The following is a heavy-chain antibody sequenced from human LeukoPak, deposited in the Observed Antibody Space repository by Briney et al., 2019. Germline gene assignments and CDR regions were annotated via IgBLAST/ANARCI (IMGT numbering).Heavy chain of an antibody. CDR3: ARRSPPAARYNWFDP. J-gene: IGHJ5*02. V-gene: IGHV1-8*01. D-gene: IGHD2-2*01. Sequence: ASVEVSCKASGYTFTSYDINWVRQATGQGLEWMAWMNPNSGNTGYAQKFQGRVTMTRNTSISTAYVELSSLRSEDTAVYYCARRSPPAARYNWFDPWGQGTLVTVSS. CDR1: GYTFTSYD. CDR2: MNPNSGNT.